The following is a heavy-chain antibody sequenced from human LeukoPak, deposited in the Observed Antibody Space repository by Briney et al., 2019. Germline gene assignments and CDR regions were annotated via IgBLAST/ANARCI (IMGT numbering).Heavy chain of an antibody. CDR1: GGSISSSSYY. D-gene: IGHD3-22*01. Sequence: PSETLSLTCTVSGGSISSSSYYWGWIRQPPGKGLEWIGSIYYSGSTYYNPSLMSRVTISVDTSKNQFSLKLSSVAAADTAVYYCAREESSTMTHYWGQGTLVTVSS. V-gene: IGHV4-39*02. J-gene: IGHJ4*02. CDR3: AREESSTMTHY. CDR2: IYYSGST.